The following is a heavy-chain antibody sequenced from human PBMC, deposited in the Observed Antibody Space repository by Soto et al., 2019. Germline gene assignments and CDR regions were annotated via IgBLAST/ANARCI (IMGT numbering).Heavy chain of an antibody. Sequence: GGSLRLSCAASGFTVSSNYMSWVRQAPGKGLEWVSVIYSGGSTYYADSVEGRFTISRDNSKNTLYLQMNSLRAEDTAVYYCARGHYYYGMDVWGQGTTVTVSS. CDR2: IYSGGST. CDR3: ARGHYYYGMDV. J-gene: IGHJ6*02. CDR1: GFTVSSNY. V-gene: IGHV3-66*01.